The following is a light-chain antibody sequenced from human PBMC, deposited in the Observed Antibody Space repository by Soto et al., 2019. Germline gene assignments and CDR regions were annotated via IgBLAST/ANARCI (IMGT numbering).Light chain of an antibody. Sequence: DIQMTQSPTSLSASVGDRVTITCRASQDIRNFVAWYQQNPGKAPKLLIYAASTLQSGVPSRLSGSGSGTDFTLTINSLQPEDVATYSCQKYSSVPVFGPGTKVEIK. CDR1: QDIRNF. V-gene: IGKV1-27*01. J-gene: IGKJ3*01. CDR2: AAS. CDR3: QKYSSVPV.